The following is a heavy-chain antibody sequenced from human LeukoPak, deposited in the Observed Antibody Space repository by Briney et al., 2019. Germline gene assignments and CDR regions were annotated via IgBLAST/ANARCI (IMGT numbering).Heavy chain of an antibody. V-gene: IGHV1-18*01. D-gene: IGHD3-10*01. Sequence: GASVKVSCKASGYTFTSYGISWVRQAPGQGLEWMGWISAYNGNTNYAQKLQGRVTMTTDTSTSTAYMELRSLRSDDTAVYYCARDRYYGSGTPSPWSHWGQGTLVTVSS. CDR2: ISAYNGNT. CDR1: GYTFTSYG. J-gene: IGHJ4*02. CDR3: ARDRYYGSGTPSPWSH.